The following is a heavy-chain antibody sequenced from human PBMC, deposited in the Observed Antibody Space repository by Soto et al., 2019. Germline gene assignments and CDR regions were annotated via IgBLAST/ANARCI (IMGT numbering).Heavy chain of an antibody. CDR2: IYYSGTT. D-gene: IGHD6-13*01. J-gene: IGHJ3*02. CDR1: GGSISSGGYF. Sequence: SETLSLTCTVSGGSISSGGYFWSWIRQHPEKGLDWIGCIYYSGTTYYNPSLKSRMTMSIDTSKNQFSLELRSVTAADTAMYYCAQQIAATGTGQPFDIWGQGTMVTVSS. V-gene: IGHV4-31*02. CDR3: AQQIAATGTGQPFDI.